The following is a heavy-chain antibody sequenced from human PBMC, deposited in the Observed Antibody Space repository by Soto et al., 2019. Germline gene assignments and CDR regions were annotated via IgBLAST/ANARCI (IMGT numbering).Heavy chain of an antibody. J-gene: IGHJ5*02. CDR1: GYTFTSYD. CDR3: ARERSAAGTGWFDP. D-gene: IGHD6-13*01. V-gene: IGHV1-8*01. Sequence: QVQLVQSGAEVKKPGASVKVSCKASGYTFTSYDINWVRQATGQGLEWMGWMNPNNGNTGYAQKFQGRVNMTRNTSISTAYMELSSLRSEDTAVYYCARERSAAGTGWFDPWGQGTLVTVSS. CDR2: MNPNNGNT.